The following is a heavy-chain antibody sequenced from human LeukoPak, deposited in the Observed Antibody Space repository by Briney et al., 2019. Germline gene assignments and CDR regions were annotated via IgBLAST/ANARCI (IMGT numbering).Heavy chain of an antibody. CDR2: IYPGDSDT. D-gene: IGHD2-15*01. CDR1: GYSFTNYW. Sequence: GESLKISCNGSGYSFTNYWIGWVRHMPGKGLEWMGIIYPGDSDTRYSPSFQGQVTISATKSISTAYLQWSSLKASDTAMYYCAKGKGYCSAGSCGIFDYWGQGTLVTVSS. J-gene: IGHJ4*02. CDR3: AKGKGYCSAGSCGIFDY. V-gene: IGHV5-51*01.